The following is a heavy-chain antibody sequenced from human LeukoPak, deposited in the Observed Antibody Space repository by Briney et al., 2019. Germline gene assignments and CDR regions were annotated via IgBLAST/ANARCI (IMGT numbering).Heavy chain of an antibody. CDR1: GYIFTGYY. Sequence: ASVKVSCKASGYIFTGYYMHWVRQAPGQGLEWMGWINPNSGGTNYAQKFQGRVTMTRDTSISTAYMELSRLRSDDTAVYYCARDQAGVMMWDYWGQGTLVTVSS. J-gene: IGHJ4*02. CDR2: INPNSGGT. D-gene: IGHD3-16*01. CDR3: ARDQAGVMMWDY. V-gene: IGHV1-2*02.